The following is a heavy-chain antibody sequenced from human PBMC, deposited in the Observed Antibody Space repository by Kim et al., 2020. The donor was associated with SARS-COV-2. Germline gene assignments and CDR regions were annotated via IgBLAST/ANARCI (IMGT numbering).Heavy chain of an antibody. V-gene: IGHV3-30*07. Sequence: ADSVKGRFTISRDNSKNTLYLQMNSLRAEDTAVYYCARNVVGATTVGFDYWGQGTLVTVSS. D-gene: IGHD1-26*01. J-gene: IGHJ4*02. CDR3: ARNVVGATTVGFDY.